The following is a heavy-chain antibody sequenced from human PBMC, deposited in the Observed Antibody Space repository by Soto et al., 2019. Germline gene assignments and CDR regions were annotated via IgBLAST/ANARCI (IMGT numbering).Heavy chain of an antibody. D-gene: IGHD5-18*01. CDR2: SNPANGGK. CDR3: ARDTARRQIYHGMEV. J-gene: IGHJ6*02. V-gene: IGHV1-46*01. Sequence: CKASRDRFRSCYVHSVRQAPGQGLEWIAVSNPANGGKTYAETFHGRITITTDPSTSIVFMALSSLRSEDTAVYFCARDTARRQIYHGMEVWGQGTTVPV. CDR1: RDRFRSCY.